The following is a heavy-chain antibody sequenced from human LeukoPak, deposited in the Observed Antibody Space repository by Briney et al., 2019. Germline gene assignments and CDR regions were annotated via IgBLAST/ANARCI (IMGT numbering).Heavy chain of an antibody. D-gene: IGHD3-16*01. CDR3: ARDWVIDY. V-gene: IGHV3-30-3*01. CDR1: GFTFSSYD. Sequence: GGSLRLSCAASGFTFSSYDINWVRQAPGKGLEWVAVISYDGTNNYYADSVRGRFTISRDNAKNSLYLQMNSLRAEDTAVYYCARDWVIDYWGQGTLVTVSS. J-gene: IGHJ4*02. CDR2: ISYDGTNN.